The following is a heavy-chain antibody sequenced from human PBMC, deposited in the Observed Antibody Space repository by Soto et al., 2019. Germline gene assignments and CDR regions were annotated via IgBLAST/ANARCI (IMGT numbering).Heavy chain of an antibody. CDR2: ISYDGSNK. CDR3: AKDSTMVRGVIIR. Sequence: QVQLVESGGGVVQPGRSLRLSCAASGFTFSSYGMHWVRQAPGKGLEWVAVISYDGSNKYYADSVKGRFTISRDNSKNTLYLQMNSLRAEDTAVYYCAKDSTMVRGVIIRWGQGTLVTVSS. D-gene: IGHD3-10*01. J-gene: IGHJ4*02. CDR1: GFTFSSYG. V-gene: IGHV3-30*18.